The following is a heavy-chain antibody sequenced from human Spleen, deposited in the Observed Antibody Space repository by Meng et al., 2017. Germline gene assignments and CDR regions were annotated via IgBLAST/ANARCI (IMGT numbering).Heavy chain of an antibody. Sequence: QVQLQESGPGLVKPSETLFLTCTVSGGSIRSTSNYWDWVRQPPGTRLEWIGSIYYSGATYYNPSLKSRVTMSVDTSKNQFSLRLSSVTAADTAVYFCARRVHDGRHYHYFDYWGQGALVTVSS. CDR2: IYYSGAT. CDR3: ARRVHDGRHYHYFDY. CDR1: GGSIRSTSNY. J-gene: IGHJ4*02. D-gene: IGHD3-16*01. V-gene: IGHV4-39*01.